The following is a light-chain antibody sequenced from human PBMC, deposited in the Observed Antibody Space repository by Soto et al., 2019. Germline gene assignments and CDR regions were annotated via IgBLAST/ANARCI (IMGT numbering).Light chain of an antibody. CDR1: QDISHY. Sequence: DIQLTQSPSFLSASVGDRVTITCQASQDISHYLNRYQQNPGKALKLLIYDASNLHPGVPSRFRGSGSGTEFSFNITSLQPEDVATYYCQQYDDLPITFGQGTRLEIK. J-gene: IGKJ5*01. V-gene: IGKV1-33*01. CDR2: DAS. CDR3: QQYDDLPIT.